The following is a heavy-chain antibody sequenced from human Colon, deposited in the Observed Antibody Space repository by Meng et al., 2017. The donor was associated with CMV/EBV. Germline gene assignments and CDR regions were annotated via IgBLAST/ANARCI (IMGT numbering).Heavy chain of an antibody. CDR3: ARGGAYSTSSFDY. D-gene: IGHD6-6*01. Sequence: ADSGFTFRSYWMHWVRQAPGKGLVWVSHVNSDESSTSYADSVKGRFTISRDNAKNTLYLQMHSLRAEDTAVYYCARGGAYSTSSFDYWGQGTLVTVSS. V-gene: IGHV3-74*01. J-gene: IGHJ4*02. CDR2: VNSDESST. CDR1: GFTFRSYW.